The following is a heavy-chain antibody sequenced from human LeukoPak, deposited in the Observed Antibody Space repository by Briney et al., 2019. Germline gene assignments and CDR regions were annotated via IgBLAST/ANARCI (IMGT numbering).Heavy chain of an antibody. V-gene: IGHV3-21*01. J-gene: IGHJ3*02. D-gene: IGHD5-18*01. CDR2: ISSSSSYI. CDR3: AREGYSYGSDAFDI. CDR1: GFTFSSYS. Sequence: GGSLRLSCAASGFTFSSYSMNWVRQAPGKGLEWVSSISSSSSYIYYADSAKGRFTISRDNAKNSLYLQMNSLRAEDTAVYYCAREGYSYGSDAFDIWGQGTMVTVSS.